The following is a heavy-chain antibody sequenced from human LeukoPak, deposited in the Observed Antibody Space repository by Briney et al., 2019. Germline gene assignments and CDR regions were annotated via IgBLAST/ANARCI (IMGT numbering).Heavy chain of an antibody. Sequence: GGSLRLSCAASGFTFSSYGMHWVRQAPGKGLEWVSVIYSGGSTYYADSVKGRFTISRDNSKNTLYLQMNSLRAEDTAVYYCARDAYGGYYFGYWGQGTLVTVSS. J-gene: IGHJ4*02. D-gene: IGHD4-23*01. CDR1: GFTFSSYG. CDR3: ARDAYGGYYFGY. CDR2: IYSGGST. V-gene: IGHV3-66*01.